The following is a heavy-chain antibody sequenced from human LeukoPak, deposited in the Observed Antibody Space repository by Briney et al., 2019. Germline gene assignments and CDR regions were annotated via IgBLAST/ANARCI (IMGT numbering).Heavy chain of an antibody. CDR2: IIPIFGTA. J-gene: IGHJ5*02. CDR1: GGTFSSYA. Sequence: SVKVSCKASGGTFSSYAISWVRQAPGQGLEWMGGIIPIFGTANYAQKFQGRVTITADESTSTAYLQWSSLKASDTAMYYCARRPGGGYAFDPWGQGTLVTVSS. CDR3: ARRPGGGYAFDP. D-gene: IGHD3-16*01. V-gene: IGHV1-69*13.